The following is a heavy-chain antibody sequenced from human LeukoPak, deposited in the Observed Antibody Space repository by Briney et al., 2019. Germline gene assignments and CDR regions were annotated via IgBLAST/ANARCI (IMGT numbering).Heavy chain of an antibody. CDR2: ISWNSGSI. V-gene: IGHV3-9*01. Sequence: GRSLRLSCAASGFTFDDYAMRWVRQAPGKGLEWVSGISWNSGSIGYADSVKGRFTISRDNAKNSLYLQMNSLRAEDTALYYCEKDMVKIQPTSYYYMDVWGKGTTVTVSS. CDR1: GFTFDDYA. CDR3: EKDMVKIQPTSYYYMDV. J-gene: IGHJ6*03. D-gene: IGHD3-22*01.